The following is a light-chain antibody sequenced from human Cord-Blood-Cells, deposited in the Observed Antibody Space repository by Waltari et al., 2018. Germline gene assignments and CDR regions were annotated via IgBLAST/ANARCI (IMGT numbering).Light chain of an antibody. J-gene: IGLJ3*02. CDR3: AAWDDSLNGWV. CDR1: SSNIGSNT. Sequence: QSVLTQPPSASGTPGQRVTISCSGSSSNIGSNTVNWYQQLPGTAPKLLIYSNNQRPSGVPDRCSGSKSGTSASLAISGLQSEDEAEYYCAAWDDSLNGWVFGGGTKLTVL. CDR2: SNN. V-gene: IGLV1-44*01.